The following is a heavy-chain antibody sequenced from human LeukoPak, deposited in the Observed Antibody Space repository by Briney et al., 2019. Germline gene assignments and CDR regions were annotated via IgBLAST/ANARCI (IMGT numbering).Heavy chain of an antibody. Sequence: SETLSLTCTVSGGSISSYYWSWIRQPPGKGLEWIGYIYYSGSTNYNPSLKSRVTISVDTSKNQFSLKLSSVTAADTAVYYCARVSYSSSWYYFDYWGQGTLVTVSS. V-gene: IGHV4-59*01. J-gene: IGHJ4*02. CDR3: ARVSYSSSWYYFDY. D-gene: IGHD6-13*01. CDR2: IYYSGST. CDR1: GGSISSYY.